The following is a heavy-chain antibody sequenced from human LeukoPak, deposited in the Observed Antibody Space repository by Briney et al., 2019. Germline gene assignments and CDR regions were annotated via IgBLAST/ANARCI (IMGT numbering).Heavy chain of an antibody. V-gene: IGHV3-23*01. D-gene: IGHD1-26*01. J-gene: IGHJ4*02. Sequence: GGSLRLSCAASGFSFSTYLMSWVRQAPGKGLEWVSAISGSAGSTYYADSVQGRFTISRDNSKSTLYLQMNSLRAEDTALYYCAKDLGSGSYYRDWGQGALVTVSS. CDR2: ISGSAGST. CDR3: AKDLGSGSYYRD. CDR1: GFSFSTYL.